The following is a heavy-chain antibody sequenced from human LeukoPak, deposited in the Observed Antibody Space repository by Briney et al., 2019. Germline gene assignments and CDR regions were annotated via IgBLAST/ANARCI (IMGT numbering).Heavy chain of an antibody. J-gene: IGHJ4*02. CDR2: ISGDGGST. CDR1: GFTFDDYA. V-gene: IGHV3-43*02. CDR3: AKDLGSQQLVPSFDY. Sequence: GGSLRLSCAASGFTFDDYAMHWVRQAPGKGLEWVSLISGDGGSTYYADSVKGRFTISRDNSKNSLYLQVNSLRTEDTALYYCAKDLGSQQLVPSFDYWGQGTLVTVSS. D-gene: IGHD6-13*01.